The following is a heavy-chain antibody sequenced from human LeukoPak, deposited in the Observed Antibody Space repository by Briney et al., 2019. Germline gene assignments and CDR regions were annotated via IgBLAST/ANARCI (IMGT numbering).Heavy chain of an antibody. CDR1: GFTFDDYA. D-gene: IGHD3-22*01. CDR3: AKAAYYYDSSGYPDY. Sequence: GRSLRLSCAASGFTFDDYAMHWVRHAPGKGLEWVSGISWNSGSIGYADSVKGRFTISRDNAKNSLYLQMNSLRAEDTALYYCAKAAYYYDSSGYPDYWGQGTLVTVSS. J-gene: IGHJ4*02. V-gene: IGHV3-9*01. CDR2: ISWNSGSI.